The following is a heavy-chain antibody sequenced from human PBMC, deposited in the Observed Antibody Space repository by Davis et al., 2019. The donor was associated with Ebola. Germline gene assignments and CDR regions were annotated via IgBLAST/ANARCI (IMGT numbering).Heavy chain of an antibody. J-gene: IGHJ4*02. D-gene: IGHD6-19*01. Sequence: PGGSLRLSCAASGFTFSSNRLTWVRQATGKGLEWVGRIRSKANSYATAYAASVKGRFTISRDDSKNTAYLQMNSMRTEDTAVYYCTSSAVAGTYDYWGQGTLVTVSS. CDR1: GFTFSSNR. CDR3: TSSAVAGTYDY. V-gene: IGHV3-73*01. CDR2: IRSKANSYAT.